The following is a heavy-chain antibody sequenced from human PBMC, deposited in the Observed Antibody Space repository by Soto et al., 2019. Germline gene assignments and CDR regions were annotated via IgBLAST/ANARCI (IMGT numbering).Heavy chain of an antibody. CDR3: AKTGYCSSTSRYEQYYFDY. Sequence: GGSLRLSCAASGFTFSSYGMHWVRQAPGKGLEWVAVISYDGSNKYYADSVKGRFTISRDNSKNTLYLQMNSLRAEDTAVYYCAKTGYCSSTSRYEQYYFDYWGQGTLVTVSS. CDR2: ISYDGSNK. D-gene: IGHD2-2*01. CDR1: GFTFSSYG. J-gene: IGHJ4*02. V-gene: IGHV3-30*18.